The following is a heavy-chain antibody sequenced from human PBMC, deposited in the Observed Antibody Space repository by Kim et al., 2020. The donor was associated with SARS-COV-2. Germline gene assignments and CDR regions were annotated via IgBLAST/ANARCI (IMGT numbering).Heavy chain of an antibody. CDR2: INPNSGGT. D-gene: IGHD3-10*01. CDR1: GYTFTGYY. J-gene: IGHJ4*02. Sequence: ASVKVSCKASGYTFTGYYMHWVRQAPGQGLEWMGRINPNSGGTNYAQKFQGRVTMTRDTSISTAYMELSRLRSDDTAVYYCAREWLVRGVMSFLGYWGQGTLVTVSS. CDR3: AREWLVRGVMSFLGY. V-gene: IGHV1-2*06.